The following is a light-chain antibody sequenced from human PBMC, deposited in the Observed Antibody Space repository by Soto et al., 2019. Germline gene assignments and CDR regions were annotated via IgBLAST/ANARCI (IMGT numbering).Light chain of an antibody. V-gene: IGKV3-15*01. CDR2: GAS. CDR3: QQQNILHIT. Sequence: EIVMTQSPATLSVSPGERATLSCRASQSVSSNLAWYQQKPGQAPPRLISGASSSATDTPVRYTGSGLRTEFTPITGSLESGEFALYYCQQQNILHITSGKGMRLEIK. J-gene: IGKJ5*01. CDR1: QSVSSN.